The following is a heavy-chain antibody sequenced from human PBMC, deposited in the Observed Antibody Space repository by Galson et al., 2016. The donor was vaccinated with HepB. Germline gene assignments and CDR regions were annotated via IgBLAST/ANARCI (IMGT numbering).Heavy chain of an antibody. D-gene: IGHD5-12*01. J-gene: IGHJ4*02. Sequence: ETLSPTCGVSGASFSGFYWTWIRPTPAKGLEYIEDSDPSGNTQYNPSHNSRIPRSLDTSQNRVSLNLPTVTAADKAVYYCARSMGGFRGGTTGYDFPDGGQGALVTVSA. V-gene: IGHV4-34*01. CDR2: SDPSGNT. CDR3: ARSMGGFRGGTTGYDFPD. CDR1: GASFSGFY.